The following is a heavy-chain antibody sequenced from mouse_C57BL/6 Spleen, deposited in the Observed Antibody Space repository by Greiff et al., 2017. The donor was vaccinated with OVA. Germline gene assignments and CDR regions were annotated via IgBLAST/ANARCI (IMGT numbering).Heavy chain of an antibody. Sequence: QVQLQQSGPELVKPGASVKISCKASGYAFSSSWMNWVKQRPGKGLEWIGRIYPGDGDTNYNGKFKGKATLTADKSSSTAYMQLSSLTSEDSAVYFCARVNGRYFDVWGTGTTVTVSS. CDR3: ARVNGRYFDV. CDR1: GYAFSSSW. V-gene: IGHV1-82*01. J-gene: IGHJ1*03. CDR2: IYPGDGDT.